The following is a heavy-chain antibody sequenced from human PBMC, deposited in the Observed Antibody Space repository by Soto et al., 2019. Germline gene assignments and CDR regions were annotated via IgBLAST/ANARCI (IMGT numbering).Heavy chain of an antibody. J-gene: IGHJ6*02. D-gene: IGHD3-10*01. CDR2: ISAYNGNT. V-gene: IGHV1-18*01. Sequence: GASVKVSCKASGYTFTSYGISWVRQAPGQGLEWMGWISAYNGNTNYAQKLQGRVTMTTDTSTSTAYMELRSLRSDDTAVYYCASGPRITMVRGVLETAYYYYYGMDVWGQGTTVTVSS. CDR3: ASGPRITMVRGVLETAYYYYYGMDV. CDR1: GYTFTSYG.